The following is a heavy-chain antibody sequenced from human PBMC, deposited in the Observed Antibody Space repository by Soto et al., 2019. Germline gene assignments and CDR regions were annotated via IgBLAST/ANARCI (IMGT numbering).Heavy chain of an antibody. Sequence: GGSLRLSCAASGFTFSPYSMNWVRQAPGKGLEWVSSISSSSSYIYYADSVQGRFIISRDNAKNSLYLQLNSLRAEDTAVYYCARDSDRSCRGGSCRRQSPWYFDLWGRGTLVTVSS. CDR3: ARDSDRSCRGGSCRRQSPWYFDL. J-gene: IGHJ2*01. CDR2: ISSSSSYI. D-gene: IGHD2-15*01. V-gene: IGHV3-21*01. CDR1: GFTFSPYS.